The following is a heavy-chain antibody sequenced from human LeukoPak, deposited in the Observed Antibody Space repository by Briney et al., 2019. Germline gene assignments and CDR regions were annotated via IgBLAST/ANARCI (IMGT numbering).Heavy chain of an antibody. CDR2: MNPNSGNT. CDR1: GYTFTSHD. CDR3: ARRYSYAFDY. D-gene: IGHD5-18*01. Sequence: ASVKVSCKASGYTFTSHDINWVRRATGQGLEWMGWMNPNSGNTGHAQKFQGRVTMTRNTSISTVYMELSSLRSEDTAVYYCARRYSYAFDYWGQGTLVTVSS. J-gene: IGHJ4*02. V-gene: IGHV1-8*01.